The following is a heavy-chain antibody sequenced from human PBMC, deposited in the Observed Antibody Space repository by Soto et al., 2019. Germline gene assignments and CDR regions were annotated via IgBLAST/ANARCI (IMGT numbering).Heavy chain of an antibody. CDR2: IWYDGSNK. CDR3: ARDPALGYCSSTSCYKGGFDY. CDR1: GFTFSSYG. V-gene: IGHV3-33*01. D-gene: IGHD2-2*02. Sequence: ESGGGVVQPGRSLRLSCAASGFTFSSYGMHWVRQAPGKGLEWVAVIWYDGSNKYYADSVKGRFTISRDNSKNTLYLQMNSLRAEDTAVYYCARDPALGYCSSTSCYKGGFDYWGQGTLVTVSS. J-gene: IGHJ4*02.